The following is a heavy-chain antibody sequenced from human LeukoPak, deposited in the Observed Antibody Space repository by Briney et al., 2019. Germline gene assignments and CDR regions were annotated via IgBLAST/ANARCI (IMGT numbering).Heavy chain of an antibody. CDR2: IYYSGST. CDR1: GGSISSSSYY. Sequence: SETLSLTCTVSGGSISSSSYYWGWICQPPGKGLEWIGSIYYSGSTYYNPSLKSRVTISVDTSKNQFSLKPSSVTAADTAVYYCARFAFGGVNFDYWGQGTLVTVSS. D-gene: IGHD3-16*01. CDR3: ARFAFGGVNFDY. V-gene: IGHV4-39*01. J-gene: IGHJ4*02.